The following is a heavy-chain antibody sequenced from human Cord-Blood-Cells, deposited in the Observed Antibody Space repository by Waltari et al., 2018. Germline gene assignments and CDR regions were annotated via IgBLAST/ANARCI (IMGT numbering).Heavy chain of an antibody. J-gene: IGHJ4*02. CDR2: MIPIFGTA. D-gene: IGHD1-26*01. CDR3: ASGPWGSYGGYYFDY. Sequence: QVQLVQSGAEVKKPGSSVKVSCKASGGTFSSYAISWVRQAPGQGLEWMGWMIPIFGTANHAQKFQGRGTITADESTSTAYMELSSLRSEDTAVYYCASGPWGSYGGYYFDYWGQGTLVTVSS. V-gene: IGHV1-69*01. CDR1: GGTFSSYA.